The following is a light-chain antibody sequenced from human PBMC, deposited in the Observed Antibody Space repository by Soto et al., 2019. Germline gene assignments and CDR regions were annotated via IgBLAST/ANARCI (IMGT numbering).Light chain of an antibody. CDR2: GAS. CDR1: QSVSSTY. J-gene: IGKJ1*01. V-gene: IGKV3-20*01. Sequence: VLTQSAGTLSLSPGERSTLSFRASQSVSSTYLAWYQQKSGQAPRLLIYGASSRATGIPDRFSGSGSGTDFTLTISRLEPEDFAVYYCQQFGSSPRTFGQGTKVDIK. CDR3: QQFGSSPRT.